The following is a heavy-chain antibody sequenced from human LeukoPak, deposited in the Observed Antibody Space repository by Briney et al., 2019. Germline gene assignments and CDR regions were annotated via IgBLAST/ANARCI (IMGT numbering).Heavy chain of an antibody. CDR1: GGSISSSSYY. V-gene: IGHV4-39*01. J-gene: IGHJ3*02. Sequence: SETLSLTCTVSGGSISSSSYYWGWIRQPPGKGLEWIGSIYYSGSTYYNPSLKSRVTISVDTSKNQFTLKLSSVTAADTAVYYCARRPQFVLMVYNAFDIWGQGTMVTVSS. CDR2: IYYSGST. CDR3: ARRPQFVLMVYNAFDI. D-gene: IGHD2-8*01.